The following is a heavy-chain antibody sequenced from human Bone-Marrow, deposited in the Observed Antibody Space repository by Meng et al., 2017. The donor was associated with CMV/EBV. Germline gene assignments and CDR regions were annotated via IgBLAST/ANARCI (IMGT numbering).Heavy chain of an antibody. J-gene: IGHJ6*02. CDR1: GFTFSSYS. Sequence: GESLKISCAASGFTFSSYSMNWVRQAPGKGLEWVSSISSSSSYIYYADSVKGRFTISRDNAKNSLYLQMNSLRAEDTAVYYCARVPSETGYSSSWYLLTYYYYYGMDVWGQGTTVTVSS. D-gene: IGHD6-13*01. CDR3: ARVPSETGYSSSWYLLTYYYYYGMDV. CDR2: ISSSSSYI. V-gene: IGHV3-21*04.